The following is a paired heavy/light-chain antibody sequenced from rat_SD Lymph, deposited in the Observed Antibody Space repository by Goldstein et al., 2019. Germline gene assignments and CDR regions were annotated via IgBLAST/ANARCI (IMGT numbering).Light chain of an antibody. J-gene: IGKJ5*01. Sequence: IQLTQSPSLLSASVGDRVTLSCKGSQNINNYLAWYQQKLGEAPKLLIYNTNSLQTGIPSRFSGSGSGTDYTLTISSLQPEDVATYFCHQYNNGLTFGSGTKLEIK. CDR1: QNINNY. CDR2: NTN. CDR3: HQYNNGLT. V-gene: IGKV15S2*01.
Heavy chain of an antibody. CDR1: GYTITSGY. CDR3: ARQAIYYYSSYISPYVMDA. V-gene: IGHV3-4*01. D-gene: IGHD1-2*01. CDR2: ISYSGST. J-gene: IGHJ4*01. Sequence: EIQLQESGPGLVKPSQSLSLTCSVTGYTITSGYDWSWIRKFPGNKMEWMGYISYSGSTNYNPSLKSRISITRDTSKNQFFLQLNSVTTEDTATYYCARQAIYYYSSYISPYVMDAWGQGASVTVSS.